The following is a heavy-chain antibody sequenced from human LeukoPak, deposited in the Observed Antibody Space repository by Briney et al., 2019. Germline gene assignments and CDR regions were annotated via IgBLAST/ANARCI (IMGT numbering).Heavy chain of an antibody. V-gene: IGHV3-11*01. J-gene: IGHJ4*02. CDR2: ISSSGSTI. Sequence: GGSLRLSCAASGFTFSDYYMSWIRQAPGKGLEWFSYISSSGSTIYYADSVKGRFTISRDNAKNSLYLQMNSLRAEDTAVYYCARDTYYYDSSGYCDYWGQGTLVTVSS. D-gene: IGHD3-22*01. CDR3: ARDTYYYDSSGYCDY. CDR1: GFTFSDYY.